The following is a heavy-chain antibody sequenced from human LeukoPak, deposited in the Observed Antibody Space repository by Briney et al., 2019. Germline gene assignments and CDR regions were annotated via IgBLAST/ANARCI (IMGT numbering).Heavy chain of an antibody. CDR2: INPNSGGT. V-gene: IGHV1-2*02. J-gene: IGHJ3*02. CDR1: GYTFTGYY. CDR3: ARERTSDALDI. D-gene: IGHD3/OR15-3a*01. Sequence: GTSVKVCCKAAGYTFTGYYMHWVRQAPGQGLEWMGWINPNSGGTNYAQKFQGRVTMTRDTSISTAYMELSRLRSDDTAVYYCARERTSDALDIWGQGTMVTVSS.